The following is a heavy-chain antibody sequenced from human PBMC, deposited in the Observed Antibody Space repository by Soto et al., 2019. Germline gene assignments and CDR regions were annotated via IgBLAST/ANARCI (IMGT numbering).Heavy chain of an antibody. CDR3: ARGAYCTNGVCYTNWFDP. D-gene: IGHD2-8*01. CDR2: INPNSGGT. Sequence: VASVKVSCKASGYTFTGYYMHWVRQAPGQGLEWMGWINPNSGGTNYAQKFQGWVTMTRDTSISTAYMELSRLRSDDTAVYYCARGAYCTNGVCYTNWFDPWGQGTLVTVS. J-gene: IGHJ5*02. V-gene: IGHV1-2*04. CDR1: GYTFTGYY.